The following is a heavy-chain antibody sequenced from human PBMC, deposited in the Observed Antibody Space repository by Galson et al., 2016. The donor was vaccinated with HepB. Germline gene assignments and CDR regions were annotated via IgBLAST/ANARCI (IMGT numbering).Heavy chain of an antibody. CDR2: ISSSSSDT. Sequence: SLRLSCAASGFTFSDYYMTWIRQAPGKGLELVSYISSSSSDTNYADSVKGRFTISRDNAKNSLYLQMDSLRAEDTAVYYCAKEQQLAFMPVYFDYWGQGTLVTVSS. V-gene: IGHV3-11*03. CDR3: AKEQQLAFMPVYFDY. J-gene: IGHJ4*02. D-gene: IGHD6-13*01. CDR1: GFTFSDYY.